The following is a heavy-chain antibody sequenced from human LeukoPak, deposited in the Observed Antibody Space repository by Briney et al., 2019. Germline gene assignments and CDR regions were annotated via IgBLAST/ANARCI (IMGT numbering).Heavy chain of an antibody. D-gene: IGHD6-13*01. CDR3: ARVSSSSWYYYYYMDV. Sequence: GGSLRLSCAASGFTFSDYYMSWIRQAPGKGLEWVSYISSSGSTIYYADSVKGRFTISRDNAKNSLYLQMNSLRAEDTAVYYCARVSSSSWYYYYYMDVWGKGTTVTVSS. CDR1: GFTFSDYY. CDR2: ISSSGSTI. V-gene: IGHV3-11*04. J-gene: IGHJ6*03.